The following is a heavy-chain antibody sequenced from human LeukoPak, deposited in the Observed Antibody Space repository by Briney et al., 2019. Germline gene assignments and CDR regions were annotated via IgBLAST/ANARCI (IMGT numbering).Heavy chain of an antibody. J-gene: IGHJ4*02. V-gene: IGHV4-61*02. CDR2: IYVSGST. Sequence: SQTLSLTCSVSGSITSGSYHWSWIRQPAGKGLEWIGRIYVSGSTNYNPSLESRVTISVDTLKNQFSLKLTSLTAADTAVYYCAREGQQLVPPLDYWGQGTLVTVSS. CDR1: GSITSGSYH. D-gene: IGHD6-6*01. CDR3: AREGQQLVPPLDY.